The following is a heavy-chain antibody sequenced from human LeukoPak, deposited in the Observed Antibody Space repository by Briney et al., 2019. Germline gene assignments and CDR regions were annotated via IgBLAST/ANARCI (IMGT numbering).Heavy chain of an antibody. J-gene: IGHJ6*03. CDR2: IRYDGSNE. Sequence: GGSLRLSCKTSRFTFSSYGMHWVRQAPGKGLEWVAFIRYDGSNEYYADSVKGRFTISRDNAKNSVSLQMNSLRAEDTAVYFCARPTWTNYMDVWGKGTAVTISS. CDR1: RFTFSSYG. V-gene: IGHV3-30*02. D-gene: IGHD3/OR15-3a*01. CDR3: ARPTWTNYMDV.